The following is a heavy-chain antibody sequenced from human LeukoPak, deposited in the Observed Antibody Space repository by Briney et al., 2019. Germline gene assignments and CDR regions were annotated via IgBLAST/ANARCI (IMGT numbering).Heavy chain of an antibody. V-gene: IGHV3-13*05. D-gene: IGHD2-15*01. CDR1: GLMFSRHD. CDR2: VSISGEH. Sequence: GGSLRLAWVPSGLMFSRHDIEWVRQGTGKGLGWVSAVSISGEHHSSDSVKGRFTISRADAKNSVYLQMNSLRAGDTAVYFCARAPPTPGYWYYDHWGRGTLVTVSS. J-gene: IGHJ2*01. CDR3: ARAPPTPGYWYYDH.